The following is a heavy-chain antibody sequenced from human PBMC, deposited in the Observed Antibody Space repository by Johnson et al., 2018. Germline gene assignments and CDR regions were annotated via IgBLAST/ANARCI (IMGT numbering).Heavy chain of an antibody. CDR1: GFLFRTYG. Sequence: QVQLVESGGGVVQPGRSLRLSCAASGFLFRTYGMHWVRQAPGMGLEWVAVIWSDGNHKFYVDSVKGRFTFSRDNSKNTLELQMNSLRVEDTAIYYWVRESAPFDACDIWGQGTTVSVSS. V-gene: IGHV3-33*01. J-gene: IGHJ3*02. CDR3: VRESAPFDACDI. CDR2: IWSDGNHK.